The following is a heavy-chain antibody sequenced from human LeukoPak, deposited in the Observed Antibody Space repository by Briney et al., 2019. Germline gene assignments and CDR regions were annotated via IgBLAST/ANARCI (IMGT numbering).Heavy chain of an antibody. V-gene: IGHV3-23*01. CDR2: IIDSGNSV. J-gene: IGHJ4*02. CDR3: TKDPIFSGSYGVFDS. CDR1: GFTFSSFA. Sequence: GGSLRLSCAASGFTFSSFAMSWVRQAPGKGLEWVSTIIDSGNSVYYADSVEGRFTISRDNSKNTLYLQMNSLRAGDTAVYYCTKDPIFSGSYGVFDSWGQGTLVTVSS. D-gene: IGHD1-26*01.